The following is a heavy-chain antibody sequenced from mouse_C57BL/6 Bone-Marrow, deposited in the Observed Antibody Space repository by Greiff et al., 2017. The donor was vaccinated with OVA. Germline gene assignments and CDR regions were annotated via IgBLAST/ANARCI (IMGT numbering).Heavy chain of an antibody. CDR3: ARKGGTVVAYYYAMDY. D-gene: IGHD1-1*01. Sequence: QVQLQQSGAELVRPGTSVKVSCKASGYAFTNYLIEWVKQRPGQGLEWIGVINPGSGGTNYNEKFKGKATLTADKSSSTAYMQLSSLTSEDSAVYFCARKGGTVVAYYYAMDYWGQGTSVTVSS. CDR1: GYAFTNYL. V-gene: IGHV1-54*01. CDR2: INPGSGGT. J-gene: IGHJ4*01.